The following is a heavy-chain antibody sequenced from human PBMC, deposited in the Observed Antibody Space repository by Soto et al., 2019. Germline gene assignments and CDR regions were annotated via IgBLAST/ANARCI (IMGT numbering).Heavy chain of an antibody. CDR1: GFSLSNARMG. D-gene: IGHD3-10*01. CDR3: ARNRDGSGYPLRSGMDV. Sequence: QVTLKESGPVLVKPTETLTLTCIVSGFSLSNARMGVSWIRQPPGKALEWLAHIFSNDEKSYSTSPKSRLTISKDTSKRQVVLTMTNMDPVDTATHYCARNRDGSGYPLRSGMDVWGQGTTVTVSS. J-gene: IGHJ6*02. V-gene: IGHV2-26*01. CDR2: IFSNDEK.